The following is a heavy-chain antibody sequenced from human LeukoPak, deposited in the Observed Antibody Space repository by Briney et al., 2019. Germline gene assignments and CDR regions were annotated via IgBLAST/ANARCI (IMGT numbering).Heavy chain of an antibody. Sequence: GSLRLSCAASGFTFSSYAMHWVRQAPGKGLEWVAVISYDGSKKYYADSVKGRFTISRDNSKNTLYLQMNSLRAEDSAVYYCARGSFYYYDSSGYSTVYYFDYWGQGTLVTLSS. CDR3: ARGSFYYYDSSGYSTVYYFDY. J-gene: IGHJ4*02. CDR2: ISYDGSKK. V-gene: IGHV3-30-3*01. CDR1: GFTFSSYA. D-gene: IGHD3-22*01.